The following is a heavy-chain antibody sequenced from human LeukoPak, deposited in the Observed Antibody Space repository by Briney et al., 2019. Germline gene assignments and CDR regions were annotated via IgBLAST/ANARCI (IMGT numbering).Heavy chain of an antibody. V-gene: IGHV1-8*01. D-gene: IGHD1-26*01. CDR3: ARAPVGRRYYYYYYMDV. CDR2: MNPNSGNT. CDR1: GYTFTSYD. J-gene: IGHJ6*03. Sequence: ASVKVSCKASGYTFTSYDINWVRQATGQGLEWMEWMNPNSGNTGYAQKFQGRVTMTRNTSISTAYMELSSLRSEDTAVYYCARAPVGRRYYYYYYMDVWGKGTTVTVSS.